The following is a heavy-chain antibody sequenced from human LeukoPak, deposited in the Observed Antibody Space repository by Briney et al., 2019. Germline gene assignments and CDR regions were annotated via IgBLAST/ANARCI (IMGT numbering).Heavy chain of an antibody. V-gene: IGHV7-4-1*02. Sequence: ASVKVSCKASGYTFTSYAMNWVRQAPGQGLEWMGWINTNTGNPTYAQGFTGRFVFSLDTSVSTAYLQISSLKAEDTAVYYCAKTPNLSHYYDSSGYYAFNYWGQGTLVTVSS. CDR2: INTNTGNP. CDR3: AKTPNLSHYYDSSGYYAFNY. D-gene: IGHD3-22*01. CDR1: GYTFTSYA. J-gene: IGHJ4*02.